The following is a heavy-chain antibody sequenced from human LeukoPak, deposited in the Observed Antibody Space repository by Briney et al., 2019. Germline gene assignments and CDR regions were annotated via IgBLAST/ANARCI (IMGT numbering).Heavy chain of an antibody. CDR2: ISSSGNAI. CDR1: GFTFSSYE. V-gene: IGHV3-48*03. Sequence: PGGSLRLSCAASGFTFSSYEMNWVRQAPGKGLEWVSYISSSGNAIYYADSVKGRFTISRDNAKNSLFLQMNSLRAEDTAIYYCARSSFSSGWYEPYYFDYWGQGTLVTVSS. J-gene: IGHJ4*02. D-gene: IGHD6-19*01. CDR3: ARSSFSSGWYEPYYFDY.